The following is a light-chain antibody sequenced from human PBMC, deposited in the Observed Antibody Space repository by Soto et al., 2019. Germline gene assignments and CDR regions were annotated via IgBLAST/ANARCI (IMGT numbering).Light chain of an antibody. CDR1: SSDIGAYKY. CDR3: CSYRSSSTLV. Sequence: LTQPASVSGSPGQSVTISCTGTSSDIGAYKYVSWYQHHPGKSPRLLIYEVSNRPSGVSNRFSASKSGNTASLTISGLQAEDEADYYCCSYRSSSTLVFGGGTKVTVL. V-gene: IGLV2-14*01. J-gene: IGLJ2*01. CDR2: EVS.